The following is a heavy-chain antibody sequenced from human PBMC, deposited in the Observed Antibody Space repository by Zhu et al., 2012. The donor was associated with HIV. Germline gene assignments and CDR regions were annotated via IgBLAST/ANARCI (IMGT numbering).Heavy chain of an antibody. CDR3: ARAPDAVDI. Sequence: QVQLQESGPGLVMPSETLSLTCSVSGASINSFFWSWIRQSPGKGLEWIGNTYYSGSTNYNPSLKSRVTISVDRSKKHFSLRLSSVTAADTAVYYCARAPDAVDIWGQGTMVTVSS. CDR2: TYYSGST. J-gene: IGHJ3*02. CDR1: GASINSFF. V-gene: IGHV4-59*01.